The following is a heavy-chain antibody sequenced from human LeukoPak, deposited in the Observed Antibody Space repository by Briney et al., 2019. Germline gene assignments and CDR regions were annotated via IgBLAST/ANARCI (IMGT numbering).Heavy chain of an antibody. J-gene: IGHJ4*02. D-gene: IGHD6-19*01. CDR2: IIPILGIA. CDR1: GGTFSSYT. Sequence: ASVKVSCKASGGTFSSYTISWVRQAPGQGLEWTGRIIPILGIANYAQKFQGRVTITADKSTSTAYMELSSLRSEDTAVYYCAREVSSGWYGDYWGQGTLVTVSS. V-gene: IGHV1-69*04. CDR3: AREVSSGWYGDY.